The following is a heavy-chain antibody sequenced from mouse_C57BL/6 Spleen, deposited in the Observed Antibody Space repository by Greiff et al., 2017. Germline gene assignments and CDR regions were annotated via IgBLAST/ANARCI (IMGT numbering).Heavy chain of an antibody. CDR3: ARERGNFYFDY. V-gene: IGHV8-12*01. Sequence: QVTLKESGPGILQSSQTLSLTCSFSGFSLSTSGMGVSRIRQPSGKGLGWLVHIYWDDAKRYNPFLKSRPTISKDTSRNQVFLKSTSVDTEDTAKYCGARERGNFYFDYWGQGTTLTVSS. CDR2: IYWDDAK. J-gene: IGHJ2*01. CDR1: GFSLSTSGMG.